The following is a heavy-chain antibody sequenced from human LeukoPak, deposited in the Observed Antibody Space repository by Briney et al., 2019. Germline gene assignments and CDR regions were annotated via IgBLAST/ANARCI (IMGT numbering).Heavy chain of an antibody. CDR1: GYSFTSYW. J-gene: IGHJ4*02. CDR2: IYPGDSDT. CDR3: ARGHVDTAMDFDY. V-gene: IGHV5-51*01. D-gene: IGHD5-18*01. Sequence: GESLKISCKDSGYSFTSYWIGWARQMPGKGLEWMGIIYPGDSDTRYSPSFQGQVTISADKSISTAYLQWSSLKASDTAMYYCARGHVDTAMDFDYWGQGTLVTVSS.